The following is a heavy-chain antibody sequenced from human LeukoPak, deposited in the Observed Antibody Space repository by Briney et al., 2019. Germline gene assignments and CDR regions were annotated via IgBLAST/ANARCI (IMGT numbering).Heavy chain of an antibody. J-gene: IGHJ4*02. CDR2: INHSGST. CDR1: GGSFSGYY. V-gene: IGHV4-34*01. CDR3: ASAVVAGTLDY. Sequence: SETLSLTCAVYGGSFSGYYWSWIRQPPGKGLEWIGEINHSGSTNYNPSLKSRVTISVDTSKNQFSLKLSSVTAADTAVYYAASAVVAGTLDYWGQGTLVTVSS. D-gene: IGHD2-15*01.